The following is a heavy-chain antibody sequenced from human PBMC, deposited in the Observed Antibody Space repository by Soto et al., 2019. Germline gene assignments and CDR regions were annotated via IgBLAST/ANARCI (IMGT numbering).Heavy chain of an antibody. CDR3: ARGEEYYDFWSGYYPHNGYFDY. CDR1: GGSFSGYY. CDR2: INHSGST. Sequence: PSETLSLTCAVYGGSFSGYYWSWIRQPPGKGLEWIGEINHSGSTNYNPSLKSRVTISVDTSKNQFSLKLSSVTAADTAVYYCARGEEYYDFWSGYYPHNGYFDYWGQGTLVTVSS. V-gene: IGHV4-34*01. D-gene: IGHD3-3*01. J-gene: IGHJ4*02.